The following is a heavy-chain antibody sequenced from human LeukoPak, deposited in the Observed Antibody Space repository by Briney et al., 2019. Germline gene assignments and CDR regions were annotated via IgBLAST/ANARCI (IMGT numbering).Heavy chain of an antibody. V-gene: IGHV3-30*18. Sequence: GGSLRLSCAASGFTLSSYGMHWVRQAPGKGLEWVAVISYDGSNRYYADSVKGRFTISRDNSKNTLYLQMNSLRAEDTAVYYCAKVYWYDSQCFQHWGQGTLVTVSS. CDR3: AKVYWYDSQCFQH. J-gene: IGHJ1*01. D-gene: IGHD1-1*01. CDR1: GFTLSSYG. CDR2: ISYDGSNR.